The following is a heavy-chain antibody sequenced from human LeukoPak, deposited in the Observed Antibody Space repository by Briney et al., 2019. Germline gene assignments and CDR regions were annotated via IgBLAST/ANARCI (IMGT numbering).Heavy chain of an antibody. J-gene: IGHJ5*02. CDR1: GGSFSGYY. V-gene: IGHV4-34*01. D-gene: IGHD3-10*01. Sequence: PSETLSLTCAVYGGSFSGYYWSWIRQPPGKGLEWIGEINHSGSTNYNPSLKSRVTISVDTSKNQFSLKLSSVTAADTAVYYCARGVLLWFGELSPRYWFGPWGQGTLVTVSS. CDR3: ARGVLLWFGELSPRYWFGP. CDR2: INHSGST.